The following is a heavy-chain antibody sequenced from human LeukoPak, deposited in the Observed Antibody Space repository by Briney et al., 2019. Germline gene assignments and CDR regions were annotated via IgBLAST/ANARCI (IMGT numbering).Heavy chain of an antibody. Sequence: GGSLRLSCEASGFTVRSNYMSWVRQAPGKGLEWVSVIYRGDSTYYADSVKGRFTIARDNSKNTLYLQMNSLRAEDTAVYYCARESSGRLSDVFDIWGQETMVTVSS. CDR1: GFTVRSNY. CDR3: ARESSGRLSDVFDI. V-gene: IGHV3-53*01. D-gene: IGHD3-22*01. J-gene: IGHJ3*02. CDR2: IYRGDST.